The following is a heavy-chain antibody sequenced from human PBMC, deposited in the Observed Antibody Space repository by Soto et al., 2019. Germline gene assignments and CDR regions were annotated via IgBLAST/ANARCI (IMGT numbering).Heavy chain of an antibody. V-gene: IGHV4-39*01. CDR1: GGSISSSSYY. CDR3: ATFSGSYYKGDDY. Sequence: SETLSLTCTVSGGSISSSSYYWGWIRQPPGKGLEWIGSMYNSGSTYYKTYLKRRINITVDTSKIQFSLKLNFVTAADTAVYYCATFSGSYYKGDDYWGQG. D-gene: IGHD1-26*01. J-gene: IGHJ4*02. CDR2: MYNSGST.